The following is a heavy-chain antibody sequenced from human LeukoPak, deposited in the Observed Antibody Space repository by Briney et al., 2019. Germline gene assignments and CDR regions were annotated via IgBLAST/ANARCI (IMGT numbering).Heavy chain of an antibody. V-gene: IGHV1-46*01. CDR1: GYTFTSYY. CDR3: ARDGDFGPGYCSGGSCYSTFDY. CDR2: INPSGGST. J-gene: IGHJ4*02. Sequence: ASVKVSCKASGYTFTSYYMHWVRQAPGQGLEWMGIINPSGGSTSYAQKFRGRVTMTRDTSTSTVYMELSSLRSEDTAVYYCARDGDFGPGYCSGGSCYSTFDYWGQGTLVTVSS. D-gene: IGHD2-15*01.